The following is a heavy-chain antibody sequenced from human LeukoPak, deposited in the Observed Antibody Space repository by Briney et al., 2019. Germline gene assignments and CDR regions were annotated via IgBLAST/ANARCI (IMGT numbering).Heavy chain of an antibody. Sequence: GGSLRLSCAASGFTFSSYAMHWVRHTPGKGLEWVAVVSKDGSNKFYANSVKGRFTISRDNSKNALFLQKNSLRPEDTAMYYCARDGGIAVAGSIDYWGQKTLVIASS. V-gene: IGHV3-30-3*01. D-gene: IGHD6-19*01. CDR2: VSKDGSNK. CDR1: GFTFSSYA. J-gene: IGHJ4*02. CDR3: ARDGGIAVAGSIDY.